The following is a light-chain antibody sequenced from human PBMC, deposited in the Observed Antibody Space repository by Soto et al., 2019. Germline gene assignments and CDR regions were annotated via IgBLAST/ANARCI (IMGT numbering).Light chain of an antibody. CDR1: HSVSSK. Sequence: EIVMTQSPATLSVSVGERATLSCRAGHSVSSKLAWYQQKPGQAPRLLIYGASTRATDIPARFSGSGSGTEFTLTISSLQSEDFAVYYCQQYNDWPPQLTFGGGTKVEIK. J-gene: IGKJ4*01. V-gene: IGKV3-15*01. CDR2: GAS. CDR3: QQYNDWPPQLT.